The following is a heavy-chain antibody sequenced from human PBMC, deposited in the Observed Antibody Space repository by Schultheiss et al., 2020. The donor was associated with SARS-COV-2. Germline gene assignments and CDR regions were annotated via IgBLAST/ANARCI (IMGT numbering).Heavy chain of an antibody. CDR3: ARPYDSSGYYYVVDAFDI. Sequence: GGSLRLSCAASGFTFDDYAMHWVRQAPGKGLEWVSFISSSSHYIYYADSVKGRFTISRDNAKKSLYLQMNSLRAEDTAVYYCARPYDSSGYYYVVDAFDIWGKGTMVTVSS. V-gene: IGHV3-21*01. J-gene: IGHJ3*02. CDR2: ISSSSHYI. D-gene: IGHD3-22*01. CDR1: GFTFDDYA.